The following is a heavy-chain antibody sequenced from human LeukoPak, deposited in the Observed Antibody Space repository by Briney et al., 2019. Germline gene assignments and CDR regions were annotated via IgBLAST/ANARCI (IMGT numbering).Heavy chain of an antibody. Sequence: GGSLRLSCVASGYTFSSFSINWVRQAPGKGLEWVSSISVRSNYIYYADSVRGRFSISRDDARNSLYLQMDSLRGDDTAVYYCARLRRNRDSSGSYYYYDYWGQGTLVTVSS. J-gene: IGHJ4*02. CDR1: GYTFSSFS. CDR3: ARLRRNRDSSGSYYYYDY. CDR2: ISVRSNYI. D-gene: IGHD3-22*01. V-gene: IGHV3-21*01.